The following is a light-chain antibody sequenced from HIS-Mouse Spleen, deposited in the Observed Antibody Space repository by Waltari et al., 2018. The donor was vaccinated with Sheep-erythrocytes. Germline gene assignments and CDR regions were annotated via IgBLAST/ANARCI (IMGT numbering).Light chain of an antibody. V-gene: IGKV3-20*01. CDR1: QSVSSGY. Sequence: EIVLTQSPGTLSLSPGERAIPSCRASQSVSSGYLAWYQQKPGQAPRLLIYGASSRATGIPDRFSGSGSGTDFTLTISRLEPEDFAVYYCQQYGSSLRTFGQGTKVEIK. CDR3: QQYGSSLRT. CDR2: GAS. J-gene: IGKJ1*01.